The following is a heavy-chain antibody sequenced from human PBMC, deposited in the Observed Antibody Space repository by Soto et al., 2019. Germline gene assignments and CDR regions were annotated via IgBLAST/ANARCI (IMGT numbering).Heavy chain of an antibody. J-gene: IGHJ4*02. CDR3: AAETVVAAYGY. CDR2: IVVGSGNT. CDR1: GFTFTSSA. V-gene: IGHV1-58*01. Sequence: QMQLVQSGPEVKKPGTSVKVSCKASGFTFTSSAVQWVRQARGQRLEWIGWIVVGSGNTNYAQKFQERVTITRDMSTSTAYMELSSLRSEDTAVYYCAAETVVAAYGYWGQGPLVTVSS. D-gene: IGHD2-15*01.